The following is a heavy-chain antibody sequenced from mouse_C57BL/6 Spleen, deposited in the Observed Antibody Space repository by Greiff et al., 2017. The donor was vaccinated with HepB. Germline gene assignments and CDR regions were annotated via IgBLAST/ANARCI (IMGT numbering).Heavy chain of an antibody. J-gene: IGHJ3*01. D-gene: IGHD1-1*01. CDR3: ARFYYGSSPAWFAY. CDR2: IDPSDSYT. Sequence: QVQLQQSGAELVKPGASVKLSCKASGYTFTSYWMQWVKQRPGQGLEWIGEIDPSDSYTNSNQKFKGKATLTVDTSSSTAYMQLSSLTSEDSAVYYCARFYYGSSPAWFAYWGQGTLVTVSA. CDR1: GYTFTSYW. V-gene: IGHV1-50*01.